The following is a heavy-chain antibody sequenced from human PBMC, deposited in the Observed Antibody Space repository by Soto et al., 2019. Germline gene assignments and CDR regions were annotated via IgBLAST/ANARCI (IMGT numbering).Heavy chain of an antibody. J-gene: IGHJ6*02. Sequence: PGESLKIFCKGSGYSFTSYWIGWVRQMPGKGLEWMGIIYPGDSNTRYSPSLQGQVTISVDKSISTAYLQWGSLKATDTAMYYCARHAYDFWSGHPNPRYYYGMAVWGQGTTVTVSS. CDR1: GYSFTSYW. D-gene: IGHD3-3*01. CDR3: ARHAYDFWSGHPNPRYYYGMAV. CDR2: IYPGDSNT. V-gene: IGHV5-51*01.